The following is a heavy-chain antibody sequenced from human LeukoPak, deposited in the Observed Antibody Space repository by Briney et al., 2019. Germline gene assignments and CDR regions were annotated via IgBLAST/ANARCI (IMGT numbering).Heavy chain of an antibody. Sequence: GGSLRLLCAACGFTLSIFWVHWVRQAPGKGLVWVSRIKSDGSSTSYADSVKDRFTISRDNAKSTLYLQMNSLRAEDTAVYYCARVTGDGVFDFWGQGAMVTVSS. D-gene: IGHD3-9*01. V-gene: IGHV3-74*01. CDR3: ARVTGDGVFDF. J-gene: IGHJ3*01. CDR1: GFTLSIFW. CDR2: IKSDGSST.